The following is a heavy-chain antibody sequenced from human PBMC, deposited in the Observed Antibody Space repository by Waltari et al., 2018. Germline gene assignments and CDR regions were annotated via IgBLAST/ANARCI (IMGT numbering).Heavy chain of an antibody. Sequence: QVHLPSSGPGLVTPSATLSLICNVSGASMSSSPWRWTRQSAEKGLEWIGHIYTSGSTNYNPALESRVTMSIEPSENQFSLRLNSVTAADTGVYYCARSGYCSNGKCYQFLDYFDYWGQGTLVTVSS. J-gene: IGHJ4*02. D-gene: IGHD2-8*01. CDR1: GASMSSSP. V-gene: IGHV4-4*07. CDR3: ARSGYCSNGKCYQFLDYFDY. CDR2: IYTSGST.